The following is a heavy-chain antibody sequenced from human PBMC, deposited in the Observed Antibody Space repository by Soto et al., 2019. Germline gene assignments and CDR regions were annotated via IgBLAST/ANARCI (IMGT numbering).Heavy chain of an antibody. V-gene: IGHV4-31*03. J-gene: IGHJ5*02. CDR2: IYYSGST. CDR3: ARDTPSDFVSDSSGPYNWFDP. D-gene: IGHD3-22*01. Sequence: PSETLSLTCTVSGGSISIGGYYWSWIRQHPGKGLEWFGYIYYSGSTYYNPSLKSRVTISVDTSKNQFSLKPSSVTAADTAVYYCARDTPSDFVSDSSGPYNWFDPWGQGTLVTVSS. CDR1: GGSISIGGYY.